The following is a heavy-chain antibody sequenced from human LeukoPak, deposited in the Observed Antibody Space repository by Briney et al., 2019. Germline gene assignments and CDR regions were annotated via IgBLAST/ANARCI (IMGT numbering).Heavy chain of an antibody. CDR3: AREVMVRGTSPAEPYYYYGMDV. CDR2: ISYDGSNK. D-gene: IGHD3-10*01. J-gene: IGHJ6*02. Sequence: QPGRSLRLSCAASGFTFSSYAMHWVRQAPGKGLEWVAVISYDGSNKYYADSVKGRFTISRDNSKNTLYLQMNSLRSEDTAVYYCAREVMVRGTSPAEPYYYYGMDVWAKGPRSPSP. CDR1: GFTFSSYA. V-gene: IGHV3-30*04.